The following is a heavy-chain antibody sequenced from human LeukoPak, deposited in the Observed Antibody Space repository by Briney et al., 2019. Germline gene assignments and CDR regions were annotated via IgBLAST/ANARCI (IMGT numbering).Heavy chain of an antibody. V-gene: IGHV3-30*04. CDR3: ATSQGIVVVITSNFDY. Sequence: PGRSLRLSCAASGFTFSSYAMHWVRQAPGKGLEWVAVISYDGSNKYYADSVKGRFTISRDNSKNTLYLQMNSLRAEDTAVYYCATSQGIVVVITSNFDYWGQGTLVTVSS. J-gene: IGHJ4*02. CDR1: GFTFSSYA. CDR2: ISYDGSNK. D-gene: IGHD3-22*01.